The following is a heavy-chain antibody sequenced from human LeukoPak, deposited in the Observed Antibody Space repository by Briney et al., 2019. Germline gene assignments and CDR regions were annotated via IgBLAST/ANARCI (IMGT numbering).Heavy chain of an antibody. Sequence: PGESLRLSCAASGFTFSSYAMSWVRQAPGKGLEWVSAISGSGTNTYYADSVKGRFTISRDNAKNSLYLQMNSLRAEDTAVYYCARDHRDYYDSQIFDYWGQGTLVTVSS. D-gene: IGHD3-22*01. CDR2: ISGSGTNT. CDR1: GFTFSSYA. J-gene: IGHJ4*02. V-gene: IGHV3-23*01. CDR3: ARDHRDYYDSQIFDY.